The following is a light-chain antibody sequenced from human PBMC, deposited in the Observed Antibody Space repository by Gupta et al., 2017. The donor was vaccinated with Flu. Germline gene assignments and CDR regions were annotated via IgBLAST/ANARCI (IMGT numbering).Light chain of an antibody. Sequence: QSVLTQPPSLTVSPGGTVTLTCTCSSSTVRIPYDANWFQQIPGTAPKTLIYGENEKPSGTPARFSGSKSGGSAALAITGVQTDDEADYYCQAYESGLRSWVFGGGTKLTVL. CDR2: GEN. CDR1: SSTVRIPYD. J-gene: IGLJ3*02. V-gene: IGLV1-40*01. CDR3: QAYESGLRSWV.